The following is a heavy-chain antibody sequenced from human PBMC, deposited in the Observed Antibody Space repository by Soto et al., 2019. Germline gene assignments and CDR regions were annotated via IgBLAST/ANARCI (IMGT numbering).Heavy chain of an antibody. Sequence: LCGGSISSGNYYWSWIRQPPGKSLEWIGFISYSGSTYYNASLKSRVTISVDTSKNQFSLNLSFVTAADTAVYYCATMGTPATGLYYFDYWGQGTLVTVSS. D-gene: IGHD1-7*01. CDR3: ATMGTPATGLYYFDY. J-gene: IGHJ4*02. CDR1: GGSISSGNYY. V-gene: IGHV4-30-4*01. CDR2: ISYSGST.